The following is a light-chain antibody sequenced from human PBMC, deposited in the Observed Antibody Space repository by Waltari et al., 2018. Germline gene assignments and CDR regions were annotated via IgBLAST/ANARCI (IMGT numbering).Light chain of an antibody. CDR3: QQYFGIPIT. CDR2: GAS. CDR1: QGISSS. V-gene: IGKV1-NL1*01. Sequence: DIQMTQSPSSLPASLGDRITITCRASQGISSSLAWYQKKVGEAPKLLLYGASRLESGVPSRFSGSGSGTVYTLTISSLQPEDFATYYYQQYFGIPITFGQGTRLE. J-gene: IGKJ5*01.